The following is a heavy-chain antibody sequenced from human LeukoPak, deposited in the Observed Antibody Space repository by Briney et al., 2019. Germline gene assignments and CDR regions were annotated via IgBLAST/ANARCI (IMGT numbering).Heavy chain of an antibody. D-gene: IGHD3-22*01. J-gene: IGHJ4*02. V-gene: IGHV4-34*01. CDR1: GGSFSNYY. CDR3: ARELGYYDSSGYYGGTFEY. Sequence: SETLSLTCAVYGGSFSNYYWSWIRQPPGKGLEWIGEVNHRGSTNYNPSLNSRVTILVDTSKNQFSLKLSSVTAADTAVYYCARELGYYDSSGYYGGTFEYWGQGTLVTVS. CDR2: VNHRGST.